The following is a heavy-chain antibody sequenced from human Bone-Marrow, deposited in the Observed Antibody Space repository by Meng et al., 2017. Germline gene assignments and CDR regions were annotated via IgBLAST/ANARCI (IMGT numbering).Heavy chain of an antibody. V-gene: IGHV4-31*03. CDR3: ARDRNDYGSHYFDY. CDR1: GGSISSGGYY. CDR2: IYHSGST. Sequence: QVQLQESGPGLVKPSQTLSLTCTVSGGSISSGGYYWSWIRQHPGKGLEWIGYIYHSGSTYYNPSLKSRVTISVDTSKNQFSLKLSSVTDADTAVYYCARDRNDYGSHYFDYWGQGTLVTVS. D-gene: IGHD4-17*01. J-gene: IGHJ4*02.